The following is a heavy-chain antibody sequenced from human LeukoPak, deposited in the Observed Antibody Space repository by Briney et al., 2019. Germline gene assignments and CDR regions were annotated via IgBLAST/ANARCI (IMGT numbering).Heavy chain of an antibody. J-gene: IGHJ4*02. Sequence: GGSLRLSCVVSGFTFSTYSMNWVRQAPGKGLEWVSYISITSGTMHYADSVKGRFTNSRDSAKNSLYLQMNSLRAEDTAVYFCARELKFAMAAFDYWGQGTLVSVSS. D-gene: IGHD5-18*01. CDR2: ISITSGTM. V-gene: IGHV3-48*01. CDR1: GFTFSTYS. CDR3: ARELKFAMAAFDY.